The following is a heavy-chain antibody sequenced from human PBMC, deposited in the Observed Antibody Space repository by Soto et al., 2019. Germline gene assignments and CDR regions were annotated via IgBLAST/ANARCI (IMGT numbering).Heavy chain of an antibody. CDR2: IYYSGST. V-gene: IGHV4-39*01. D-gene: IGHD3-9*01. CDR3: ANLVNDYYYYGMDV. CDR1: GGSISSSSYY. J-gene: IGHJ6*02. Sequence: SETLSLTCTVSGGSISSSSYYWGWIRQPPGKGLEWIGSIYYSGSTYYNPSLKSRVTISVDTSKNQFSLKLSSVTAADTAVYYCANLVNDYYYYGMDVWGQGTTVT.